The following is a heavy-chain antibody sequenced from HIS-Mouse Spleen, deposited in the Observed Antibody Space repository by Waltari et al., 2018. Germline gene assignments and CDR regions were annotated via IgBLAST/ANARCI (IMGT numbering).Heavy chain of an antibody. CDR1: GGSISSSRYY. CDR2: IYYSGST. CDR3: AREIPYSSSWYDWYFDL. Sequence: QLQLQESGPGLVKPSETLSLTCPVSGGSISSSRYYWGWIRQPLGKGLEWIGSIYYSGSTYYNPSLKSRVTISVDTSKNQFSLKLSSVTAADTAVYYCAREIPYSSSWYDWYFDLWGRGTLVTVSS. J-gene: IGHJ2*01. D-gene: IGHD6-13*01. V-gene: IGHV4-39*07.